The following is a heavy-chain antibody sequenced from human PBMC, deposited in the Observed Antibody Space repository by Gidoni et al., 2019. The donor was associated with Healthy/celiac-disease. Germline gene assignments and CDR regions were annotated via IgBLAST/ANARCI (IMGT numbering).Heavy chain of an antibody. Sequence: HVQLQQSGPGLVKHSPTLSLTCAISAASVASNSAAWNWIRQSRARGREWLVRTYYRSKLYNNYAVSVKSRLTVNPDTSKDEFALQLSSVTPEDSDMYYCARDRRLLGYYYYGMDVWGQGTTVTVSS. D-gene: IGHD1-26*01. CDR2: TYYRSKLYN. J-gene: IGHJ6*02. CDR3: ARDRRLLGYYYYGMDV. V-gene: IGHV6-1*01. CDR1: AASVASNSAA.